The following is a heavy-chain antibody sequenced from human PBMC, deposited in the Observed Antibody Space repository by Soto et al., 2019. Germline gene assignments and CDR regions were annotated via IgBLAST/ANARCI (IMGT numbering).Heavy chain of an antibody. CDR2: INHSGST. V-gene: IGHV4-34*01. CDR1: GGSFSGYY. Sequence: SETLSLTCAVYGGSFSGYYWSWIRQPPGKGLEWIGEINHSGSTNYNPSLKSRVTISVDTSKNQFSLKLSSVTAADTAVYYCARGREAFDIVVVPAANFRFDWFDPWGQGTLVTVSS. D-gene: IGHD2-2*01. CDR3: ARGREAFDIVVVPAANFRFDWFDP. J-gene: IGHJ5*02.